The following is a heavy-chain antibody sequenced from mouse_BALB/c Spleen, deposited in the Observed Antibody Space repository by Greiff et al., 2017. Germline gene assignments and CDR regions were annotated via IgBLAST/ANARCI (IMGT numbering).Heavy chain of an antibody. CDR2: IYPYNGGT. D-gene: IGHD2-14*01. CDR3: AYRYDGTMDY. Sequence: VQLQQSGPELVKPGASVKISCTASGYTFTDYNMPWVQQSHGKSLEWIGYIYPYNGGTGYNQKFKSEATFTVDNSSSTAYMELRSLTSEDSAVYDCAYRYDGTMDYWGQGTSVTVSS. J-gene: IGHJ4*01. V-gene: IGHV1S29*02. CDR1: GYTFTDYN.